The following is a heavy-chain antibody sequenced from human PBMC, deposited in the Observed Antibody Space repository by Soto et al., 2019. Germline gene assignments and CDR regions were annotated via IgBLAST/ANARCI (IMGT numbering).Heavy chain of an antibody. CDR3: AKDMKWGGMTTIHYFDS. CDR2: ISSNSDTI. D-gene: IGHD4-17*01. Sequence: PGGSLRHSCVASGFTADDYAMHWVSQAPGKGLEWVSGISSNSDTIDYADSVKGRFTISRDNAKNSLFLQMNSLRPEDTALYYCAKDMKWGGMTTIHYFDSWGQGT. CDR1: GFTADDYA. J-gene: IGHJ4*02. V-gene: IGHV3-9*02.